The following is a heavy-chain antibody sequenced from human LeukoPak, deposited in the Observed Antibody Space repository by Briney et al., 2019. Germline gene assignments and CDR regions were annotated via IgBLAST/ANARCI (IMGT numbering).Heavy chain of an antibody. Sequence: PGGSLRLSCAASGFTFSSYAMHWVRQAPGKGLEWVAVISYDGSNKYYADSVKGRFTISGHTSKNTLYLEMNSLRDEDTAVYYCAREVNSGFDCWGQGTLVTVSS. CDR2: ISYDGSNK. V-gene: IGHV3-30*14. D-gene: IGHD3-22*01. CDR1: GFTFSSYA. J-gene: IGHJ4*02. CDR3: AREVNSGFDC.